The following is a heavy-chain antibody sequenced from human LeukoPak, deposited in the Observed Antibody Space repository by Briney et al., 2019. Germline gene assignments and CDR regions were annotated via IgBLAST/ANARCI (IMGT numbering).Heavy chain of an antibody. CDR1: GGSISSSSYY. CDR2: IYYSGST. V-gene: IGHV4-39*01. CDR3: VRQYPLPHYGSGSCFDY. J-gene: IGHJ4*02. Sequence: SETLSLTCTVSGGSISSSSYYWGWIRQPPGKGLEWIGSIYYSGSTYYNPSLKSRVTISVDTSKNQFSLKLSSVTAADTAVYYCVRQYPLPHYGSGSCFDYWGQGTLVTVSS. D-gene: IGHD3-10*01.